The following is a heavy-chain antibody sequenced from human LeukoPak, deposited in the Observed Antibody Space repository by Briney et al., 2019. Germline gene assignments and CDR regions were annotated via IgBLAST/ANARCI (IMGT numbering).Heavy chain of an antibody. D-gene: IGHD6-19*01. CDR2: ISGSGGST. V-gene: IGHV3-23*01. J-gene: IGHJ4*02. CDR3: ATKSNPIAVAVWYYFDY. CDR1: GFTFSSYA. Sequence: GGSLRLSCAASGFTFSSYAMSWVRQAPGKGLEWVSAISGSGGSTYYADSVKGRFTISRDNSKNTLYLQMNSLRAEGTAVYYCATKSNPIAVAVWYYFDYWGQGTLVTVSS.